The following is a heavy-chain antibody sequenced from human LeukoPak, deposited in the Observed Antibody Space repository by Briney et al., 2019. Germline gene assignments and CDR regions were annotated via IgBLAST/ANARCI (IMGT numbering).Heavy chain of an antibody. CDR3: AKDHGLRFGELLSEPDNWFDP. V-gene: IGHV3-23*01. CDR2: ISGSGGST. J-gene: IGHJ5*02. CDR1: GFTFSSYA. Sequence: WGSLRLSCAASGFTFSSYAMSWVRQAPGKGLEWVSAISGSGGSTYYADSVKGRFTISRDNSKNTLYLQMNSLRAEDTAVYYCAKDHGLRFGELLSEPDNWFDPWGQGTLATVSS. D-gene: IGHD3-10*01.